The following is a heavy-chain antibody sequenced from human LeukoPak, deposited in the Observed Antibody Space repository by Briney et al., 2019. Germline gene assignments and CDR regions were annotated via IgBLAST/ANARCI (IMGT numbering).Heavy chain of an antibody. J-gene: IGHJ4*02. V-gene: IGHV3-30-3*01. CDR2: ISNDGSNK. Sequence: HTGGSLRLSCAASGFTFSSYAMHWVRQAPGKGLEWVAVISNDGSNKYYADSVKGRFTISRDNSKNTLYLQMNSLRAEDTAVYYCARDSVGATNYFDYWGQGTLVTVSS. D-gene: IGHD1-26*01. CDR1: GFTFSSYA. CDR3: ARDSVGATNYFDY.